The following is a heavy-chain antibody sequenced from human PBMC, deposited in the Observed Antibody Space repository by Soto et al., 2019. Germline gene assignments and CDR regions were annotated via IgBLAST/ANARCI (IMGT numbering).Heavy chain of an antibody. CDR1: GFTFSTHA. CDR2: INGGGYNT. D-gene: IGHD6-13*01. Sequence: EVQLLESGGVLVQPGGSLRFSCAASGFTFSTHAMSWVRQAPGRGLEWVSTINGGGYNTYYADSVKGRFTISRDNSRSTLYLQVNSLRTEDTAIYYCSKDPTAAGTSSWGQGTLVTVSS. CDR3: SKDPTAAGTSS. V-gene: IGHV3-23*01. J-gene: IGHJ5*02.